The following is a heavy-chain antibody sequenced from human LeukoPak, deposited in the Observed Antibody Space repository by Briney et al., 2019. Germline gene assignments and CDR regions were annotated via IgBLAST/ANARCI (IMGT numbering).Heavy chain of an antibody. V-gene: IGHV3-30*02. CDR2: IPKDGSNK. CDR3: AGLYYYGSGSYPPFDY. D-gene: IGHD3-10*01. CDR1: GFSFGNYG. J-gene: IGHJ4*02. Sequence: GGSLRLSCAASGFSFGNYGMHWVRQAPGKGLEWVAYIPKDGSNKFYADSVKGRFTISRDNSKNTLYLQMNSLRAEDTAVYYCAGLYYYGSGSYPPFDYWGQGTLVTVSS.